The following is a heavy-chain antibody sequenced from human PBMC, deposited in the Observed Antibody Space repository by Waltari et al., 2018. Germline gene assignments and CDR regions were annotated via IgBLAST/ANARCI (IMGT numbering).Heavy chain of an antibody. Sequence: EVQLVESGGGLVKPEGSLRLSCAASGFTFNDAWMNWVRQAPGKGLGWVGRIKSKISVATIDYATPVKGRFTISRDDSKSTLYLQMNSLKAEDTAVYYCTADVPWLRPQNDYWGQGTLVTVSS. CDR2: IKSKISVATI. D-gene: IGHD6-19*01. V-gene: IGHV3-15*07. J-gene: IGHJ4*02. CDR1: GFTFNDAW. CDR3: TADVPWLRPQNDY.